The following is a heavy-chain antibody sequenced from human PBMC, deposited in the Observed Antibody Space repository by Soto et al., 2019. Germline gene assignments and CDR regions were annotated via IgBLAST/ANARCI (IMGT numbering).Heavy chain of an antibody. D-gene: IGHD3-10*01. CDR3: ARHNYGSGSTYFDY. V-gene: IGHV4-59*01. CDR1: GGSISSYY. Sequence: PSETLSLTCTVSGGSISSYYWSWIRQPPGKGLEWIGYIYYSGSTNYNPSLKSRVTISVDTSKNQFSLKLSSVTAADTAVYYCARHNYGSGSTYFDYWGQGTLVTV. CDR2: IYYSGST. J-gene: IGHJ4*02.